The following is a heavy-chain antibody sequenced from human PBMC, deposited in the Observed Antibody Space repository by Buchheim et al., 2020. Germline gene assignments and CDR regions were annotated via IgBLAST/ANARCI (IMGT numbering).Heavy chain of an antibody. V-gene: IGHV4-61*02. CDR3: AREGHYYYDTSGYYFDS. Sequence: QVQLQESGPGLVKPSQTLSLTCTVSDGSISSGSYYWSWVRQPAGKGLEWIGRLYTSGSTDYNPSLKSRVTISVDTSTNQLSLKLRSVTAADTAVYYCAREGHYYYDTSGYYFDSWGQGTL. CDR2: LYTSGST. J-gene: IGHJ4*02. D-gene: IGHD3-22*01. CDR1: DGSISSGSYY.